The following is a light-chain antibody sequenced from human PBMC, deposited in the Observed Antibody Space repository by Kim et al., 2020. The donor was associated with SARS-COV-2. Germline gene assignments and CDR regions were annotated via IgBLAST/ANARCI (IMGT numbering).Light chain of an antibody. CDR2: GKN. V-gene: IGLV3-19*01. CDR3: NSRDSSGNLVV. J-gene: IGLJ2*01. CDR1: SLRSYY. Sequence: SSELTQDPAVSVALGQTVRITCQGDSLRSYYASWYQQKPGQAPVLVIYGKNNRPSGSPDRFSGSSSGNTASLTITGAQAEDEADYYCNSRDSSGNLVVFGGGTQLTVL.